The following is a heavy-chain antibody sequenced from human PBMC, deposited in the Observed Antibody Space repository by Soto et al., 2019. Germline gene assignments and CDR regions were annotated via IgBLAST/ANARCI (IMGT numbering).Heavy chain of an antibody. CDR1: GYTFTTYT. D-gene: IGHD3-22*01. Sequence: ASVKVSCKASGYTFTTYTIHWVRQAPGQRLESMGWIDVGNGNTKYSQKFQGRVPITRDTSASSVYMELSSLRSEDTAVYYCARVDERSGYPLYWFFDLWGRGTLVTVSS. V-gene: IGHV1-3*01. J-gene: IGHJ2*01. CDR3: ARVDERSGYPLYWFFDL. CDR2: IDVGNGNT.